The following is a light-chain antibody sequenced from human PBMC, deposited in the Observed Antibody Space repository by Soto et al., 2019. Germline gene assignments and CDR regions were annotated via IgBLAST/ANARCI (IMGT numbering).Light chain of an antibody. V-gene: IGLV1-40*01. Sequence: QSVLTQPPSVSGAPGQRVTISCTGSASNLGAKYAVHWYQHLPGTAPKLLIYDNIHRPSGVPDRFSGSKSDTSASLAITGLQAEDEADYYCQSYDAPLSGLVFGGGTKLTVL. J-gene: IGLJ3*02. CDR3: QSYDAPLSGLV. CDR1: ASNLGAKYA. CDR2: DNI.